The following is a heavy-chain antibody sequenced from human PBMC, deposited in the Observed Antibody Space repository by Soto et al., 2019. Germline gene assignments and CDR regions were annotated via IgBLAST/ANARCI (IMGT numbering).Heavy chain of an antibody. CDR3: AKGSTGINWFDP. D-gene: IGHD1-1*01. J-gene: IGHJ5*02. Sequence: EVQLLESGGGLVQPGGSLRLSCAASRFTFSSYSMSWVRQAPGKGLEWVSSISDSGGSTYYPDSVKGRFTISRDNSKNPLYLQMNSLRAEDTAVYYCAKGSTGINWFDPWGQGILVTVSS. V-gene: IGHV3-23*01. CDR1: RFTFSSYS. CDR2: ISDSGGST.